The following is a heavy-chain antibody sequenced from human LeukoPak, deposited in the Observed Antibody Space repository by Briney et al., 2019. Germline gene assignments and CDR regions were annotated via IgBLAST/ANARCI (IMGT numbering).Heavy chain of an antibody. CDR1: GGSISSYY. CDR2: IYYSGST. D-gene: IGHD6-19*01. CDR3: ARVIGSAVAGHNWFDP. J-gene: IGHJ5*02. V-gene: IGHV4-59*01. Sequence: SETLSLTCTVSGGSISSYYWSWIRQPPGKGLEWIGYIYYSGSTNYNPSLKSRVTLSVDTPKNQFSLKLTSVTAADTAVYYCARVIGSAVAGHNWFDPWGQGTLVTVSS.